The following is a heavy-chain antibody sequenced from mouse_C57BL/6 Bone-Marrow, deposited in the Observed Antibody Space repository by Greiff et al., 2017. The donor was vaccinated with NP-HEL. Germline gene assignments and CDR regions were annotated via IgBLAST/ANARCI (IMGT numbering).Heavy chain of an antibody. V-gene: IGHV1-54*01. Sequence: VQLQQSGAELVRPGTSVKVSCKASGYAFTNYLIEWVKQRPGQGLEWIGVINPGSGGTNYNEKFKGKATLTAYKSSSTAYMQLSSLTSEDSAVYFCARSPFFYYYAMDYWGQGTSVTVSS. J-gene: IGHJ4*01. CDR2: INPGSGGT. CDR3: ARSPFFYYYAMDY. CDR1: GYAFTNYL.